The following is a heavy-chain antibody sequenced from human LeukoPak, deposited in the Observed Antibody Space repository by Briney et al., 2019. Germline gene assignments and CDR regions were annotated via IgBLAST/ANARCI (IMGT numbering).Heavy chain of an antibody. CDR2: IRYDGSNK. Sequence: GGSLRLSCAASGFTFSSYGMHWVRQAPGKGLEWVAFIRYDGSNKYYADSVKGRFTISRDNSKNTLYLQMNSLRAEDTAVYYCAKVRGYSSGWYGGLRYYYYMDVWGKGTTVTISS. J-gene: IGHJ6*03. CDR1: GFTFSSYG. V-gene: IGHV3-30*02. CDR3: AKVRGYSSGWYGGLRYYYYMDV. D-gene: IGHD6-19*01.